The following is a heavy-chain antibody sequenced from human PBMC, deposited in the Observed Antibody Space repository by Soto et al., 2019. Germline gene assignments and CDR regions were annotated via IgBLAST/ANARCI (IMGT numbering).Heavy chain of an antibody. D-gene: IGHD6-13*01. V-gene: IGHV1-69*01. CDR1: EGTFNSYA. Sequence: QAQVVQSGAEVRKPGSSVKLSCKASEGTFNSYAIAWVRQAPGQGLEWVGGIIPYYNTLNYAQKFQDRGTITADDSTNTVYMELSSLRSDDTAVYFCASGASRWYPYCFDSWAQGTLVTVSS. CDR2: IIPYYNTL. CDR3: ASGASRWYPYCFDS. J-gene: IGHJ4*02.